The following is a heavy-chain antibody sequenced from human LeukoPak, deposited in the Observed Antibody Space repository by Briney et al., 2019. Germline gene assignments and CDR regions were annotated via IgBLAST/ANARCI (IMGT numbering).Heavy chain of an antibody. CDR2: IYYSGST. CDR3: ARIVDTAMVPPLFYYYYYMDV. D-gene: IGHD5-18*01. CDR1: GGSISSYY. J-gene: IGHJ6*03. V-gene: IGHV4-59*01. Sequence: SETLSLTCTVSGGSISSYYWRWIRQPPGKGLEWLGYIYYSGSTNYNPSLKSRVTISVDTSKNQFSLKLSSVTAADTAVYYCARIVDTAMVPPLFYYYYYMDVWGKGTTVTVSS.